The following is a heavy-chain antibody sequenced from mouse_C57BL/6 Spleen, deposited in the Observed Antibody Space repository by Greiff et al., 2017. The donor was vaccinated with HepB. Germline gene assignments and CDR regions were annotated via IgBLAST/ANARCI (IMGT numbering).Heavy chain of an antibody. CDR2: INPNYGTT. D-gene: IGHD2-2*01. CDR3: AVEAMVLYYFDY. V-gene: IGHV1-39*01. Sequence: VQLKESGPELVKPGASVKISCKASGYSFTDYNMNWVKQSNGKSLEWIGVINPNYGTTSYNQKFKGKATLTVDQSSSTAYMQLNSLTSEDSAVYYCAVEAMVLYYFDYWGQGTTLTVSS. CDR1: GYSFTDYN. J-gene: IGHJ2*01.